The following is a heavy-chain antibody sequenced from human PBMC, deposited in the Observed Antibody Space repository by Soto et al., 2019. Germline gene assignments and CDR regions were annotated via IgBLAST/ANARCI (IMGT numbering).Heavy chain of an antibody. V-gene: IGHV4-59*08. D-gene: IGHD2-2*01. J-gene: IGHJ4*02. Sequence: PSETLSLTCTVSGGSISSYYWSWIRQPPGKGLEWIGYIYYSGSTNYNPSLKSRVTISVDTSKNQFSLKLSSVTAADTAVYYCARHMDVVVATIDYWGQGTLVTVS. CDR3: ARHMDVVVATIDY. CDR1: GGSISSYY. CDR2: IYYSGST.